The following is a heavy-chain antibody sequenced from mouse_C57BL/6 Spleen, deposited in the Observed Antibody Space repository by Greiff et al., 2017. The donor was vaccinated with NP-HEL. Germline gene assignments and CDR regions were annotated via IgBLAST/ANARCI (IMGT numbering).Heavy chain of an antibody. J-gene: IGHJ3*01. D-gene: IGHD3-3*01. V-gene: IGHV1-50*01. CDR2: IGASGSYT. CDR1: GYTFTSYG. CDR3: APRAPGAY. Sequence: QVQLQQPGAELVKPGASVKLSCKASGYTFTSYGMQWVKQKPGQSLEWIGEIGASGSYTNYNQKFKGKATLTVDTTSSTAYMQLSSLTSEDSAVYYCAPRAPGAYWGQGTLVTVSA.